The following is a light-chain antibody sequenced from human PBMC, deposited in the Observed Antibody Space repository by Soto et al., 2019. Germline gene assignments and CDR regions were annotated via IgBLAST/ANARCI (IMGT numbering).Light chain of an antibody. CDR1: QGISSY. CDR3: QQYYSYPPLT. CDR2: AAS. V-gene: IGKV1-8*01. Sequence: AIRMTQSPSSLSASTGDRVTITCRASQGISSYLAWYQQKPGKAPKLLIYAASTLQSGVPSRFSGSGSGTDFTLTISCLQSENFATYYCQQYYSYPPLTFGGGTKMEIK. J-gene: IGKJ4*01.